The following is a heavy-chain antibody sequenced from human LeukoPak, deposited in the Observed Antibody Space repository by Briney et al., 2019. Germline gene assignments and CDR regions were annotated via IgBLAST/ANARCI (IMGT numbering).Heavy chain of an antibody. CDR3: AREIAAAGTGDAFDI. CDR2: ISSSSSYI. Sequence: GGSLRLSCAASGFTFSSYSMNWVRLAPGKGLEWVSSISSSSSYIYYADSVKGRFTISRDNAKNSLYLQMNSLRAEDTAVYYCAREIAAAGTGDAFDIWGQGTMVTVSS. V-gene: IGHV3-21*01. J-gene: IGHJ3*02. D-gene: IGHD6-13*01. CDR1: GFTFSSYS.